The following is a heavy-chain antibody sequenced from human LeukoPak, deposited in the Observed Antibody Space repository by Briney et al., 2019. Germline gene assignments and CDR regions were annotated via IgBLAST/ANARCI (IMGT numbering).Heavy chain of an antibody. V-gene: IGHV4-59*01. Sequence: SETLSLTCTVSGGSISSYYWSWIRQPPGKGLEWIGYIYYSGSTNYNPSLKSRVTISVDTSKNQFSLKLSSVTAADTAVYYCARVSGYDYVWGSYRPWYFDYWGQGTLVTVSS. J-gene: IGHJ4*02. CDR2: IYYSGST. D-gene: IGHD3-16*02. CDR3: ARVSGYDYVWGSYRPWYFDY. CDR1: GGSISSYY.